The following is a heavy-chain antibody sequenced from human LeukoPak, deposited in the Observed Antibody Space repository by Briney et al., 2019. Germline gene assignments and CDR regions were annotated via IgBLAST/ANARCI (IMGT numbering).Heavy chain of an antibody. Sequence: SETLSLTCTVSGGSISSSSYYWGWIRQPPGKGLEWIGYIYYSGSTYYNPSLKSRVTISVDTSKNQFSLKLSSVTAADTAVYYCAGLKAETGYYYYMDVWGKGTTVTVSS. CDR2: IYYSGST. CDR1: GGSISSSSYY. V-gene: IGHV4-61*05. J-gene: IGHJ6*03. D-gene: IGHD7-27*01. CDR3: AGLKAETGYYYYMDV.